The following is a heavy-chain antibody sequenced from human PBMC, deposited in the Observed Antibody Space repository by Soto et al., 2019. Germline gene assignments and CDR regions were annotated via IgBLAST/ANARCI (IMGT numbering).Heavy chain of an antibody. D-gene: IGHD5-12*01. CDR1: GTYY. Sequence: GTYYCSGFRQSPGKGLEWIGYIYSSGSTHYNPSLQNRVTISIDTSKNQVSLKVNSVTAADTAVYVCVRDHPHSYSGYYFDYLCQWTLI. V-gene: IGHV4-61*01. CDR3: VRDHPHSYSGYYFDY. CDR2: IYSSGST. J-gene: IGHJ4*02.